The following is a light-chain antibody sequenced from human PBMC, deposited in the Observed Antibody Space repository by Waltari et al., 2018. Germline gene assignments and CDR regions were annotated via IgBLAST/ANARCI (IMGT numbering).Light chain of an antibody. J-gene: IGKJ1*01. Sequence: DIQMTQSPSTLSASVGDKVTITCRASQTINNWLAWYQLKPGKAPKILIYDASTLHSGVPPRFSGSRSETQFTLTISSLQPDDFATYFCHQYNTFSGSFGQGTKVEVK. CDR1: QTINNW. CDR2: DAS. CDR3: HQYNTFSGS. V-gene: IGKV1-5*03.